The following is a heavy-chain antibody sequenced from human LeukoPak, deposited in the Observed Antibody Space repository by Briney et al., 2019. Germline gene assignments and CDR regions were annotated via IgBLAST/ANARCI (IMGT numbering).Heavy chain of an antibody. D-gene: IGHD2-15*01. Sequence: SETLSLTCTVSGGSISSYYWSWIRQPPGKGLEWIGYIYYSGNTDYNPSLKNRVTLSVDTSRNQLSLNLTSVTAADTAMYYCARGDNYYYGMDVWGQGTTVTASS. CDR1: GGSISSYY. J-gene: IGHJ6*02. CDR3: ARGDNYYYGMDV. CDR2: IYYSGNT. V-gene: IGHV4-59*13.